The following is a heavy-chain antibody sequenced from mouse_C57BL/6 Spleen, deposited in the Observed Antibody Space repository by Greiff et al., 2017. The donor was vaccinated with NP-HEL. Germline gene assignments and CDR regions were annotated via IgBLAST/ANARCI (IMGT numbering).Heavy chain of an antibody. J-gene: IGHJ1*03. V-gene: IGHV5-17*01. CDR3: ARQGITAVVDWYFDV. CDR1: GFTFSDYG. Sequence: EVKVVESGGGLVKPGGSLKLSCAASGFTFSDYGMHWVRQAPEKGLEWVAYISSGSSTIYYADTVKGRFTISRDNAKNTLFLQMTSLRSEDTAMYYCARQGITAVVDWYFDVWGTGTTVTVSS. D-gene: IGHD1-1*01. CDR2: ISSGSSTI.